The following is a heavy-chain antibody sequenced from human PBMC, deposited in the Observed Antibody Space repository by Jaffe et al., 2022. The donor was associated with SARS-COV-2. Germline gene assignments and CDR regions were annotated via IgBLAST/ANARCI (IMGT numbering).Heavy chain of an antibody. CDR2: MNPNSGNT. CDR1: GYTFTSYD. J-gene: IGHJ5*02. Sequence: QVQLVQSGAEVKKPGASVKVSCKASGYTFTSYDINWVRQATGQGLEWMGWMNPNSGNTGYAQKFQGRVTMTRNTSISTAYMELSSLRSEDTAVYYCARARIAAASRGINWFDPWGQGTLVTVSS. CDR3: ARARIAAASRGINWFDP. V-gene: IGHV1-8*01. D-gene: IGHD6-13*01.